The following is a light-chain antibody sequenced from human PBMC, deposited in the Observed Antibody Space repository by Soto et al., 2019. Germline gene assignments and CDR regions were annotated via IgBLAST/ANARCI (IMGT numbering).Light chain of an antibody. J-gene: IGLJ1*01. CDR1: SSDVGSYNL. CDR2: EGS. Sequence: QSVLAQPASVSGSPGQSITISCTGTSSDVGSYNLVSWYQQHPGKAPKLMIYEGSKRPSGVSSRFSGSKSGNTASLTVSGRQAEDEADYYCSAYAGSNTFVFGSGTQLTFL. V-gene: IGLV2-23*01. CDR3: SAYAGSNTFV.